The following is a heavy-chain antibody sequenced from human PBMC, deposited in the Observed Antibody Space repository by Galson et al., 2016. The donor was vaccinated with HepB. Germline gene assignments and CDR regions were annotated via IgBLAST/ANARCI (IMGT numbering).Heavy chain of an antibody. CDR1: GFTFSGSA. D-gene: IGHD5-18*01. J-gene: IGHJ6*04. Sequence: SLRLSCAASGFTFSGSALHWVRQASGKGLEWVGRIRSKANNYETTYAASVKGRFTISRDDSKNMAYLQMNSLKTEDTAVYYCTRLTRDTVMVNGEWYFYYYGLDVWGKGTTVTVSS. CDR3: TRLTRDTVMVNGEWYFYYYGLDV. CDR2: IRSKANNYET. V-gene: IGHV3-73*01.